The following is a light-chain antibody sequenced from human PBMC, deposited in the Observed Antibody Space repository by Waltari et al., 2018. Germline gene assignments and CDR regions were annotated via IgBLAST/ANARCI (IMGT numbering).Light chain of an antibody. CDR1: SSNIERNT. J-gene: IGLJ2*01. Sequence: QSVLTQPPSMSGTPGQRVTISCSGSSSNIERNTVNWYQQVPGTAPKVLIYRNNQRPSGVPGRFSGSKSGTSASLAISGLQSEEEADYHCAAWDDSLGGPVFGGGTTLTVL. CDR2: RNN. CDR3: AAWDDSLGGPV. V-gene: IGLV1-44*01.